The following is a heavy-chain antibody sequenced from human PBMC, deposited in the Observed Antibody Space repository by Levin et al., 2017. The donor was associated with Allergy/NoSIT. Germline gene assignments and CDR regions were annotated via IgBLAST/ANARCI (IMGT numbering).Heavy chain of an antibody. J-gene: IGHJ4*02. Sequence: KTSETLSLTCAVYGGSFSGYYWSWIRQPPGKGLEWIGEINHSGSTNYNPSLKSRVTISVDTSKNQFSLKLSSVTAADTAVYYCARSTGQYSSSRAHRARGIFHDYWGQGTLVTVSS. D-gene: IGHD6-13*01. CDR1: GGSFSGYY. V-gene: IGHV4-34*01. CDR3: ARSTGQYSSSRAHRARGIFHDY. CDR2: INHSGST.